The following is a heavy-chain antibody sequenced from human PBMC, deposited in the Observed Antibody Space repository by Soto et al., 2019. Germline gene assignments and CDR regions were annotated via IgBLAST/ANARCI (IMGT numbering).Heavy chain of an antibody. CDR2: ISWNSGSI. CDR1: GFTFDDYA. V-gene: IGHV3-9*01. D-gene: IGHD2-21*02. CDR3: AKGVAPYCGGDCYLQH. J-gene: IGHJ1*01. Sequence: GGSLRLSCAASGFTFDDYAMHWVRQAPGKGLEWVSGISWNSGSIGYADSVKGRFTISRDNAKNSLYLQMNSLRAEDTALYYCAKGVAPYCGGDCYLQHWGQGTLVTVSS.